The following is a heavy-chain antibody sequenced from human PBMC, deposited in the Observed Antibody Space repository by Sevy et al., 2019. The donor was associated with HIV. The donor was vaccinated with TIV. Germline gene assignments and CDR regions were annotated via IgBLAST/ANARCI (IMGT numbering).Heavy chain of an antibody. Sequence: GGSLRLSCAASGFTFSSYAMDWVRQAPRKGLEWVSGISGSGGSTYYADSVKGRFTISRDNSKNTLYLQMNSLRAEDTAVYYCAKDYYDSSGYYPMDAFDIWDQGTMVTVSS. V-gene: IGHV3-23*01. J-gene: IGHJ3*02. CDR3: AKDYYDSSGYYPMDAFDI. D-gene: IGHD3-22*01. CDR1: GFTFSSYA. CDR2: ISGSGGST.